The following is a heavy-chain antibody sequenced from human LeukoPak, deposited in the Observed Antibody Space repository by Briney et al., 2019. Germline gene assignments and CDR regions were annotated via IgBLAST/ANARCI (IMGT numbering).Heavy chain of an antibody. D-gene: IGHD1-7*01. J-gene: IGHJ5*02. Sequence: SETLSLTCTVSGGSISSSSYYWGWIRQPPGKGLEWIGSIYYSGSTYYNPSLKSRVTISVDTSKNQFSLKLSSVIAADTAVYYCARTPWLELRCPFDPWGQGTLVTVSS. CDR1: GGSISSSSYY. CDR3: ARTPWLELRCPFDP. V-gene: IGHV4-39*07. CDR2: IYYSGST.